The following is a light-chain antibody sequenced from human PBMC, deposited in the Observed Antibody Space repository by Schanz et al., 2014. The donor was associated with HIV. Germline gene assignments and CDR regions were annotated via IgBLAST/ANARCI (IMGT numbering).Light chain of an antibody. V-gene: IGKV4-1*01. CDR2: WAS. CDR3: QQYYSIPVT. CDR1: QTVLYRSNNKNY. J-gene: IGKJ4*01. Sequence: DIVMTQSPDSLAVSLGERATINCKSSQTVLYRSNNKNYLAWYQQKPGQPPKLLIYWASTRESGVPDRFSGSGSGTDFTLTISSLHAEDVAVYYCQQYYSIPVTFGGGTEVEIK.